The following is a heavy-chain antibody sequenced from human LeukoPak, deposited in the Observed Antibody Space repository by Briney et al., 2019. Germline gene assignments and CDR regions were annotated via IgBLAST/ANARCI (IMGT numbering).Heavy chain of an antibody. D-gene: IGHD3-16*02. J-gene: IGHJ4*02. CDR2: IIPIFGTA. V-gene: IGHV1-69*13. CDR1: GGTFISYA. Sequence: SVKVSCKASGGTFISYAISWVRQAPGQGLEWMGGIIPIFGTANYAQKFQGRVTTTADESTSTAYMELSSLRSEDTAVYYCARRTTYVWGSYRSTSPFDYWGQGTLVTVSS. CDR3: ARRTTYVWGSYRSTSPFDY.